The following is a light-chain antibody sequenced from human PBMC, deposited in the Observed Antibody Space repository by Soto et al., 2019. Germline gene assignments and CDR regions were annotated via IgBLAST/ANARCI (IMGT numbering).Light chain of an antibody. J-gene: IGKJ5*01. CDR3: QQRFDWPKIT. CDR1: QSVSSN. V-gene: IGKV3-15*01. Sequence: EIVMTQSPSTLSVSPGERATLSCRASQSVSSNLAWYQQKPGQAPRLLIYGASTRATGIPARFSGSGSGTDFTLTISSLQSEDFAVFYCQQRFDWPKITFGQGTRLEIK. CDR2: GAS.